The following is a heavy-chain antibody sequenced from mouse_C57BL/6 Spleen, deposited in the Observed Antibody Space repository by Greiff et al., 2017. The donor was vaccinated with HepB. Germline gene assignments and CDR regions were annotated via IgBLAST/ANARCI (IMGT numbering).Heavy chain of an antibody. J-gene: IGHJ2*01. D-gene: IGHD4-1*01. Sequence: VQLQQSGAELMKPGASVKLSCKATGYTFTGYWIEWVKQRPGHGLEWIGEILPGSCSTNYNEKFKGKATFTADTSSNTAYMQLSSLTTEDSAIYYCASRTGSYFDYWGQGTTLTVSS. CDR1: GYTFTGYW. CDR3: ASRTGSYFDY. CDR2: ILPGSCST. V-gene: IGHV1-9*01.